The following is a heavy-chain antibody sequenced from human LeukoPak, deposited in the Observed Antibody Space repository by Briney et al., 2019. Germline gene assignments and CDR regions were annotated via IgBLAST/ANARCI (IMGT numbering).Heavy chain of an antibody. Sequence: GGCLGLSCGVSGFTFSIYSMHWVREAPGRGLVCGSYISSSSSTIYYADSVKGRFTISRDNAKNSLYLQMNSLRAEDTAVYYCARDRGLWFGGEYYFDYWGQGTLVTVSS. J-gene: IGHJ4*02. CDR1: GFTFSIYS. D-gene: IGHD3-10*01. CDR2: ISSSSSTI. V-gene: IGHV3-48*01. CDR3: ARDRGLWFGGEYYFDY.